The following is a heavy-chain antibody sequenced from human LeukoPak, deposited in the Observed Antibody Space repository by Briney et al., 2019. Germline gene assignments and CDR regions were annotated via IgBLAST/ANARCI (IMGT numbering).Heavy chain of an antibody. J-gene: IGHJ4*02. Sequence: PSETLSLTCTVSGGSISSYYWSWIRQPPGKGLEWIGYIYYSGSTNYNPFLKSRVTISVDTSKNQFSLKLSSVTAADTAVYYCASNYYGSGSLDYWGRGNLVTVSS. CDR1: GGSISSYY. D-gene: IGHD3-10*01. CDR3: ASNYYGSGSLDY. CDR2: IYYSGST. V-gene: IGHV4-59*08.